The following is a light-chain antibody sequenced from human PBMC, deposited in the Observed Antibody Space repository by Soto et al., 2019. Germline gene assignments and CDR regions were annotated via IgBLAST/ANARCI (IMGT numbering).Light chain of an antibody. J-gene: IGLJ2*01. CDR3: QSYDSILHVV. Sequence: QSALTQPPSVSGAPGQRVTISCTGGLSNIGSGYEVNWYQQLPGTAPKLLISGNTNRPSGVPDRFSGSRSGTSASLAITGLQAEDEADYFCQSYDSILHVVFGGGTKLTVL. CDR2: GNT. CDR1: LSNIGSGYE. V-gene: IGLV1-40*01.